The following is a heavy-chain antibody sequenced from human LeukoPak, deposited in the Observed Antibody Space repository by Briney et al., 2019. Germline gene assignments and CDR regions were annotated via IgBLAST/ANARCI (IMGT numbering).Heavy chain of an antibody. J-gene: IGHJ4*02. V-gene: IGHV4-30-4*01. Sequence: PSQTLSLTCTVSGGSISSGDYYWSWIRQPPGKGLEWIVYIYYSGSTYYNPSLKSRVTISVDTSKNQFSLKLSSVTAADTAVYYCARAPVLLWFGEFVYYFDYWGQGTLVTVS. CDR3: ARAPVLLWFGEFVYYFDY. CDR2: IYYSGST. D-gene: IGHD3-10*01. CDR1: GGSISSGDYY.